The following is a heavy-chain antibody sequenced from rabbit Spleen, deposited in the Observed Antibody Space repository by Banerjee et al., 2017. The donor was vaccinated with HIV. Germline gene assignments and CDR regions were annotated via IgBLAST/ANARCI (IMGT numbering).Heavy chain of an antibody. J-gene: IGHJ6*01. V-gene: IGHV1S40*01. CDR1: GVSFSSNYY. Sequence: QSLEESGGDLVKPGASLTLTCTASGVSFSSNYYMCWVRQAPGKGLEWIACIYAGSSGSTYYATWAKGRFTISKTSSTTVTLQMTSLTAADTATYFCARDTSSSFSSYGMDLWGQGTLVTVS. CDR3: ARDTSSSFSSYGMDL. D-gene: IGHD1-1*01. CDR2: IYAGSSGST.